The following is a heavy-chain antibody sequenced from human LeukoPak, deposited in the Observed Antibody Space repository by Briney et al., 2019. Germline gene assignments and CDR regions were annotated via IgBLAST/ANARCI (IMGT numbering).Heavy chain of an antibody. V-gene: IGHV4-30-4*01. CDR2: IYYSGST. Sequence: SQTLSLTCTVSGGSISSGDYYWSWIRQPPGKGLEWIGYIYYSGSTYYNPSLKSRVTISVDTSKNQFTLKLSSVTAADTAVYYCARDLYYDSSGSFDYWGQGTLVTVSS. J-gene: IGHJ4*02. D-gene: IGHD3-22*01. CDR1: GGSISSGDYY. CDR3: ARDLYYDSSGSFDY.